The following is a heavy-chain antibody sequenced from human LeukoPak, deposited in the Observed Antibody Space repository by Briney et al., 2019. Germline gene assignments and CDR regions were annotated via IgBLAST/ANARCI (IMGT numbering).Heavy chain of an antibody. CDR3: ARPPDCSSTSCYDYYYYYGMDV. CDR1: GFTFSNYA. CDR2: IRGSGDMT. D-gene: IGHD2-2*01. V-gene: IGHV3-23*01. Sequence: GGSLRLSCATSGFTFSNYAMSWVRQAPGKGLEWVSAIRGSGDMTYYADSVKGRFTISRDNSKNTLYLQMNSLRAEDTAVYYCARPPDCSSTSCYDYYYYYGMDVWGQGTTVTVSS. J-gene: IGHJ6*02.